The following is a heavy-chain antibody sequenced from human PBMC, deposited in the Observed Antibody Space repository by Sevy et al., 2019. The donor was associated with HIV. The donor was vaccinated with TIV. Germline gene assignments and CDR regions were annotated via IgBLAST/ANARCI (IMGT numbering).Heavy chain of an antibody. J-gene: IGHJ4*02. V-gene: IGHV3-53*01. D-gene: IGHD6-19*01. CDR3: ARGGLTVALDY. CDR2: IYSGGST. Sequence: GGSLRLSCAASGFTVSSNYMSWVRQAPGKGLEWVSVIYSGGSTFYADSVKGRFTISRDNSKNTLYLQMNSLRAEDTAVYYCARGGLTVALDYWGQGTLVTVSS. CDR1: GFTVSSNY.